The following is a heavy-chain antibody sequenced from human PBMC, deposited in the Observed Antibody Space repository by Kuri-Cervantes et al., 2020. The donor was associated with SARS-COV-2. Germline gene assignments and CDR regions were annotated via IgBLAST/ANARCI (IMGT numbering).Heavy chain of an antibody. CDR3: AREGSPVRWSGSGVLTDYGMDV. CDR2: INPNSGGT. J-gene: IGHJ6*02. D-gene: IGHD3-10*01. CDR1: GYTFTSYG. Sequence: ASVKVSCKASGYTFTSYGIIWVRQAPGQGLEWMGWINPNSGGTNYAQKFQGWVTMTRDTSISTAYMELSRLRSDDTAVYYYAREGSPVRWSGSGVLTDYGMDVWGQGTTVTVSS. V-gene: IGHV1-2*04.